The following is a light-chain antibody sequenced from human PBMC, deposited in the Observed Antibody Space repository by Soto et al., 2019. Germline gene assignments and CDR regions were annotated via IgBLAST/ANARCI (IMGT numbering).Light chain of an antibody. V-gene: IGKV3-20*01. J-gene: IGKJ4*01. CDR2: GAS. CDR1: QSVSNNY. CDR3: QHYGTLPLS. Sequence: EIVLTQSPGTLSLSPGERATLSCRASQSVSNNYLAWYQQKPGQAPRLLIYGASSRATGIPDRFSGSGSGTDLTLTIGRLEPEDFAVYYCQHYGTLPLSFGRGTKVDIK.